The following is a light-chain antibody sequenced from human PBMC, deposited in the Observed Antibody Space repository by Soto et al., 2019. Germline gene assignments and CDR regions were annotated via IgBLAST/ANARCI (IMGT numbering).Light chain of an antibody. J-gene: IGKJ1*01. Sequence: EIELTQSPGSLSLSPGERATLSCRASQSVSSSYLAWYQQKPGQAPRLLPYGASSRATGIPYRFSGSGSGTDFTLTISRLEPEDFAVYYCQQYGSSPCTFGQGTKVEFK. CDR1: QSVSSSY. CDR2: GAS. V-gene: IGKV3-20*01. CDR3: QQYGSSPCT.